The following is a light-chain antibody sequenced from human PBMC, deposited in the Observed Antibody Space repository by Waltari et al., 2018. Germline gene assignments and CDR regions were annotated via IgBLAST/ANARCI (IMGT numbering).Light chain of an antibody. CDR3: CSFASSRAWV. J-gene: IGLJ3*02. Sequence: QSALTQPASVSGSPGQSITISCTGTTSDVGDDNLVSWYQQDPGQAPKLMIYENNRRPSGISHRFSGSKSGNTASLTISGLQAEDEADYYCCSFASSRAWVFGGGTKLTVL. CDR1: TSDVGDDNL. CDR2: ENN. V-gene: IGLV2-23*01.